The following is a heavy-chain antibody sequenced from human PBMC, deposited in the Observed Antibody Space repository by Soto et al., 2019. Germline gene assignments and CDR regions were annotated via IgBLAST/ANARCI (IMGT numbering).Heavy chain of an antibody. J-gene: IGHJ4*02. CDR2: IKSKTDGGTT. V-gene: IGHV3-15*07. D-gene: IGHD1-26*01. Sequence: EVQLVESGGGLVKPGGSLRLSCAASGFTFSNDWLNWVRQAPGKGLEWVGRIKSKTDGGTTDYAAPVKGRFTISRDDSKNTLYLQMNSLKTEDTAVYYCTTRPRVGATRTLAAHIDYWGQGTLVTVSS. CDR3: TTRPRVGATRTLAAHIDY. CDR1: GFTFSNDW.